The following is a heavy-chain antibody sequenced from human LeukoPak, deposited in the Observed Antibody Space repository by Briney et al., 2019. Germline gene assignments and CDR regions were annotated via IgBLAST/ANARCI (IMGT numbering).Heavy chain of an antibody. CDR3: AKASGRHYYYGMDV. V-gene: IGHV3-23*01. D-gene: IGHD3-10*01. CDR2: IGGSGINT. CDR1: GFTFSSYS. Sequence: PGGSLRLSCAASGFTFSSYSMSWVRQAPGKGLEWVSVIGGSGINTYYADSVKGRFTISRGNSKNTVYLQMNSLGAEDTAVYYCAKASGRHYYYGMDVWGQGTTVTVSS. J-gene: IGHJ6*02.